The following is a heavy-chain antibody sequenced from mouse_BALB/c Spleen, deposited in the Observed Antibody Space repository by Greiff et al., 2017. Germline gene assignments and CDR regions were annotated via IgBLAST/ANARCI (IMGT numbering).Heavy chain of an antibody. D-gene: IGHD1-2*01. CDR2: ILPGSGST. CDR1: GYTFTSYW. V-gene: IGHV1-9*01. J-gene: IGHJ4*01. Sequence: QVQLQQPGAELVKPGASVKLSCKASGYTFTSYWIEWVKQRPGHGLEWIGEILPGSGSTNYNEKFKGKATFTADTSSNTAYMQLSSLTSEDSAVYYCARTTASYYAMDYWGQGTSVTASS. CDR3: ARTTASYYAMDY.